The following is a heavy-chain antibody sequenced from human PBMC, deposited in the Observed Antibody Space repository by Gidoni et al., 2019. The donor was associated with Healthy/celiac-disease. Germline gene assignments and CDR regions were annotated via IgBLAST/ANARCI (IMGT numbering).Heavy chain of an antibody. CDR2: INHSGST. CDR3: ARVAWCSSTSCYLWFDP. CDR1: GGSFSGYY. J-gene: IGHJ5*02. Sequence: QVQLQQWGAGLLKPSETLSLTCAVYGGSFSGYYWSWLRPPHGKGLEWIGEINHSGSTNYTTSLKSRVTISVDTSKNQFSLKLSSVTAADTAVYYCARVAWCSSTSCYLWFDPWGQGTLVTVSS. V-gene: IGHV4-34*01. D-gene: IGHD2-2*01.